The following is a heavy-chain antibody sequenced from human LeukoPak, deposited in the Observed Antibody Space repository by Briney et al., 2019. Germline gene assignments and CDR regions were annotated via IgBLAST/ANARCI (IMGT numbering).Heavy chain of an antibody. CDR1: GGSIRRGSYH. CDR3: ARAFGIVGATDWFDP. D-gene: IGHD1-26*01. CDR2: IYTSGSP. Sequence: PSQTLSHTCTVSGGSIRRGSYHWSWIRQPAGKGLEWIGRIYTSGSPNYNPSLKSRVTISEDTSKNQFSLKLSSVTAADTAVYYCARAFGIVGATDWFDPWGQGTLVTVSS. V-gene: IGHV4-61*02. J-gene: IGHJ5*02.